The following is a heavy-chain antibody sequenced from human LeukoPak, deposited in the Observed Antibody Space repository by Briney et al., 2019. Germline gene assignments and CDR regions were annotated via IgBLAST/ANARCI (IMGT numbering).Heavy chain of an antibody. Sequence: PSETLSLTCTVSGGSISSYYWSWIRQPAEKGLEWIGRIYTSGSTNYNPSLKSRVTLSVDTSKNQLSLKLSSVTAADTAVYYCARVGPTVTPNDYWGQGTLVTVSS. CDR1: GGSISSYY. J-gene: IGHJ4*02. CDR3: ARVGPTVTPNDY. V-gene: IGHV4-4*07. CDR2: IYTSGST. D-gene: IGHD4-17*01.